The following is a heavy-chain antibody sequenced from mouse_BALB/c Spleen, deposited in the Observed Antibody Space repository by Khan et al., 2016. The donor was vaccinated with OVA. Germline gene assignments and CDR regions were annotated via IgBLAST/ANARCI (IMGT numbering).Heavy chain of an antibody. CDR2: ISTYYGEA. Sequence: QVRLQQSGAELVRPGVSVKISCKGSGYTFTDYAMHWVKQSHAKGLEWIGVISTYYGEADYNQKFQGKASLTVDKSSSTAYMELARLTSEDSAIYYCARGGRFAYWGQGTLVTVSA. J-gene: IGHJ3*01. CDR1: GYTFTDYA. V-gene: IGHV1S137*01. CDR3: ARGGRFAY. D-gene: IGHD1-1*02.